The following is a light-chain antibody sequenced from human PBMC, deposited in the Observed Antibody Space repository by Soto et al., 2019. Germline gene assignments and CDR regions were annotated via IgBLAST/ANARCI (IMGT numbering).Light chain of an antibody. J-gene: IGKJ5*01. V-gene: IGKV1-39*01. Sequence: DIQMTQSPSSLSASVGDRVTITVRASQSISSYLNWYQQKPGKAPKLLIYAASSLQSGVPSRFSGSGSGTDFTLTISSLQPEDFATYYCQQSDSTPITFGQGTRLEIK. CDR3: QQSDSTPIT. CDR1: QSISSY. CDR2: AAS.